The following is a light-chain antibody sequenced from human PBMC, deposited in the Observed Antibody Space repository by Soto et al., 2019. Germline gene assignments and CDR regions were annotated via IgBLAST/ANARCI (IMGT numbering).Light chain of an antibody. Sequence: EIMLTQSPGTLSLYPGERATRSCRASQSFSSSYLAWYQQKPGQAPRLLIYETSSRATGIPDRFSGSGSQTDFTLTISRLEPEDFAVYYCQQYGTSPRTFGQGTKVAIK. J-gene: IGKJ1*01. CDR2: ETS. V-gene: IGKV3-20*01. CDR3: QQYGTSPRT. CDR1: QSFSSSY.